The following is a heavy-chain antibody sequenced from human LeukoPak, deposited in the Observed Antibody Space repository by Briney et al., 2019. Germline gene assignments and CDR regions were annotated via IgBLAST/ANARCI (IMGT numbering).Heavy chain of an antibody. CDR1: GFTFSGSA. D-gene: IGHD3-3*01. Sequence: GGSLRLSCAASGFTFSGSAMHWVRQASGKGLEWVGRIRSKANSYATAYAASVKGRFTISRDDSKNTAYLQMNSLKTEDTAVYYCTRHYDFWSGPNYYYYYMDVWGKGTTVTVSS. V-gene: IGHV3-73*01. J-gene: IGHJ6*03. CDR2: IRSKANSYAT. CDR3: TRHYDFWSGPNYYYYYMDV.